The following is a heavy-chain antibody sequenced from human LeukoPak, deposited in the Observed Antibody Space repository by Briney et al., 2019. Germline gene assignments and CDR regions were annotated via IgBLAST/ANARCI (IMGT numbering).Heavy chain of an antibody. CDR2: INSDGSST. CDR1: GFTFSSYW. Sequence: GGSLRLSCAASGFTFSSYWMHWVRQAPGKGLVWVSRINSDGSSTSYADSVKGRFTISRDDSKNTLYLQMNSLKTEDTAVYYCTTDPRGGSYYEFDYWGQGTLVTVSS. V-gene: IGHV3-74*01. CDR3: TTDPRGGSYYEFDY. J-gene: IGHJ4*02. D-gene: IGHD1-26*01.